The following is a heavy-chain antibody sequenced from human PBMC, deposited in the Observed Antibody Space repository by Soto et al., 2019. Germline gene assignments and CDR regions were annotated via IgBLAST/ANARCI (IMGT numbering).Heavy chain of an antibody. J-gene: IGHJ6*02. CDR1: GGSISSYY. V-gene: IGHV4-59*01. CDR3: ARLAPGIAVAGLYYYGMDV. CDR2: IYYSGST. D-gene: IGHD6-19*01. Sequence: SETLSLTCTVSGGSISSYYWSWIRQPPGKGLEWIGYIYYSGSTNYNPSLKSRVTISVDTSKNQFSLKLSSVTAADTAVYYCARLAPGIAVAGLYYYGMDVWGQGTTVTVSS.